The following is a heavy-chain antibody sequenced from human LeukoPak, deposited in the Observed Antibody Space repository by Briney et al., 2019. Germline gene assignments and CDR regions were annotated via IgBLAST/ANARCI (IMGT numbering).Heavy chain of an antibody. Sequence: SETLSLTCTVSGDSISSHYWSWIRQPPGKGLEWIGYIYYIGSTNYNPSLKSRVTISVDTSKNQFSLKLSSVTAADTAVYYCARRPLWEGFDVWGQGTMVTVSS. J-gene: IGHJ3*01. D-gene: IGHD1-26*01. CDR1: GDSISSHY. CDR3: ARRPLWEGFDV. CDR2: IYYIGST. V-gene: IGHV4-59*08.